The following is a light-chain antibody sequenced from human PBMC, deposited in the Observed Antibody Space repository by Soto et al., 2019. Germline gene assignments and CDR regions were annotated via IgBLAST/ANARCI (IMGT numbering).Light chain of an antibody. CDR3: QRYATYAPT. CDR1: QSINNW. J-gene: IGKJ1*01. CDR2: DAS. Sequence: DIQMTQSPSTLSASVGVRVTITCRASQSINNWLAWYQLKPGKAPKLLIYDASTLQSGVPSSFSGSGSGTEFTLTIRSLQPDDFATYYCQRYATYAPTFGQGTKVGIK. V-gene: IGKV1-5*01.